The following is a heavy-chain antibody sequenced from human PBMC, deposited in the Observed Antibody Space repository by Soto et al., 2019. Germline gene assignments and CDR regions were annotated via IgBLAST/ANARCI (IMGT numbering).Heavy chain of an antibody. CDR1: GYTFSNYD. D-gene: IGHD2-2*01. Sequence: ASVKVSCKASGYTFSNYDINWVRQATGQGLEWMGWMNPNSGNTGYAQKFQGRVSMTWNTSISTADMELSSLRSEDTAVYYCARAHSREGIVVVPAARLGWFDPWGQGTLVTVSS. CDR2: MNPNSGNT. J-gene: IGHJ5*02. V-gene: IGHV1-8*01. CDR3: ARAHSREGIVVVPAARLGWFDP.